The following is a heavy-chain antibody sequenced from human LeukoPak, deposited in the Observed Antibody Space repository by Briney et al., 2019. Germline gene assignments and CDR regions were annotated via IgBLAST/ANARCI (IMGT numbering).Heavy chain of an antibody. V-gene: IGHV3-30*02. CDR2: IRYDGSNK. CDR1: GFTFSSYG. CDR3: ARGGSSGSGYFDY. Sequence: GGSLRLSCAASGFTFSSYGMHWVRQAPGKGLEWVAFIRYDGSNKYYADSVKGRFTISRDNSKNTLYLQMNSLRAEDTAVYYCARGGSSGSGYFDYWGQGTLVTVSS. J-gene: IGHJ4*02. D-gene: IGHD6-19*01.